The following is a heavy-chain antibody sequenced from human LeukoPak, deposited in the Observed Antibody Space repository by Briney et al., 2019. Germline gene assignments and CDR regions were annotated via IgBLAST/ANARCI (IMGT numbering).Heavy chain of an antibody. CDR1: GFTFSSYG. CDR3: AREEEGRLLYYYYGMDV. D-gene: IGHD2-15*01. J-gene: IGHJ6*02. V-gene: IGHV3-33*01. CDR2: IWYDGSNK. Sequence: GGSLRLSCAASGFTFSSYGMHWVRQAPGKGLEWVAVIWYDGSNKYYADSVKGRFTISRDNSKNTLYLQMNSLRAEDTAVYYCAREEEGRLLYYYYGMDVWGQGTTVTVSS.